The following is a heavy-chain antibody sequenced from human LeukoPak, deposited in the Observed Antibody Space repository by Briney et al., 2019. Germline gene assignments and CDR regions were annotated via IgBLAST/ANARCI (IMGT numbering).Heavy chain of an antibody. Sequence: SETLSLTCTVSGGSISSSSYYWGWIRQPPGKGLEWIGSIYYSGSTYYNPSLKGRVTISVDTSKNQFSLKLSSVTAADTAVYYCARLVSVWVRASELLFDYWGQGTLVTVSS. CDR2: IYYSGST. V-gene: IGHV4-39*01. J-gene: IGHJ4*02. CDR1: GGSISSSSYY. D-gene: IGHD3-16*01. CDR3: ARLVSVWVRASELLFDY.